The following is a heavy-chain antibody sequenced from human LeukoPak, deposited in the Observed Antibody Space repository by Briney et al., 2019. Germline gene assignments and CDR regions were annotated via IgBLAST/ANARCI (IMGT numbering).Heavy chain of an antibody. J-gene: IGHJ6*02. Sequence: GESLKISCKGSGYTFSSYWIAWVRQVPGKGLEWMGIIYPGDSDTRYSPSFQGQVTFSADKSTSTAYLQWSSLKASDTAIYYCGRLYSTNPLVHFFGLDVWGQGTTVIVSS. CDR3: GRLYSTNPLVHFFGLDV. CDR2: IYPGDSDT. V-gene: IGHV5-51*01. CDR1: GYTFSSYW. D-gene: IGHD2-8*01.